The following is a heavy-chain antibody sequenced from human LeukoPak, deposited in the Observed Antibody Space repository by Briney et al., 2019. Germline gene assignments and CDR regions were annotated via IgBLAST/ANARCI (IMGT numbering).Heavy chain of an antibody. CDR3: ARAGNVDY. J-gene: IGHJ4*02. CDR2: ISSSSNTI. Sequence: PGGSLRLSCAASGFSFSDSYMTWIRQAPGKGLEWVSSISSSSNTIYYADSVKGRFTISRDNAKNSLYLQMNSLRAEDTAVYYCARAGNVDYWGQGTLVTVSS. V-gene: IGHV3-11*04. CDR1: GFSFSDSY.